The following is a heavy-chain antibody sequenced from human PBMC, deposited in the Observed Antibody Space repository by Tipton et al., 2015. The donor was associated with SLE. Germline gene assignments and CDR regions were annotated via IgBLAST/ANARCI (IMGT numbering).Heavy chain of an antibody. CDR2: ISYDGTNR. CDR1: GFTFSRYT. V-gene: IGHV3-30*04. J-gene: IGHJ3*02. CDR3: AKGDTSGWPGNAFDI. Sequence: SLRLSCAASGFTFSRYTMHWVRQAPDKGLEWVAVISYDGTNRYYADSVKGRFTISRDNSKNTLYLQMNSLRAEDTAVYYCAKGDTSGWPGNAFDIWGQGTMVTVSS. D-gene: IGHD6-19*01.